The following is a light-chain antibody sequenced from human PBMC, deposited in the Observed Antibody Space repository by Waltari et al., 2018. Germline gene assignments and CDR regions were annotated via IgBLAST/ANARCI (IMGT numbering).Light chain of an antibody. J-gene: IGLJ1*01. CDR1: RSDVEASDY. V-gene: IGLV2-11*01. CDR3: CSYAGNYANYV. CDR2: DVN. Sequence: QSALIQPRAVYRSPGQSVIISCTAARSDVEASDYVYWYQQQPSKAPTLIIYDVNNRPSGVPDRFSGSKSGNTASLTISGLQAEDEADYYCCSYAGNYANYVFGTGTKLT.